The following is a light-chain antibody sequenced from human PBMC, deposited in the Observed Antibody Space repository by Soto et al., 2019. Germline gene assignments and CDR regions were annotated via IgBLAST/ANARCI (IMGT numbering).Light chain of an antibody. CDR2: GAS. J-gene: IGKJ1*01. CDR3: QQYGSSPWT. Sequence: EVVLTQSPGTLSLSPGERATLSCRASQSIASSFLAWYQQKPGQAPTLLIDGASSRATDIPDRFSGSGSGTDFTLTISRLEPEDFAVYYCQQYGSSPWTFGQGTKVDIK. CDR1: QSIASSF. V-gene: IGKV3-20*01.